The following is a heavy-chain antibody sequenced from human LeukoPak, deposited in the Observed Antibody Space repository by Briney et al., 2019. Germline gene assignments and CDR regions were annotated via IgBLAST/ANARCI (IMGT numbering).Heavy chain of an antibody. V-gene: IGHV4-39*01. D-gene: IGHD3-10*01. J-gene: IGHJ4*02. Sequence: SETLSLTCTVSGGSISSSSYYWGWIRQPPGKGLEWIGSIYYSGSTYYNPSLKSRVTISVDTSKNQFSLKLSSVTAADTAVYYCARLKSKEYYFDYWGQGTLVTVSS. CDR2: IYYSGST. CDR1: GGSISSSSYY. CDR3: ARLKSKEYYFDY.